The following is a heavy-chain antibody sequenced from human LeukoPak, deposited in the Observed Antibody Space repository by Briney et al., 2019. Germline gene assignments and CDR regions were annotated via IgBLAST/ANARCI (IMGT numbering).Heavy chain of an antibody. Sequence: GGSLRHSCAASGFTVSTYYMSWVRQAPGKGLEWVSIIYSGGNTHYADSVKGRFAVSKDNSKSTLYLQMNTLRAEDTAVYYCTRAGQWTYGFQDYWGQGPWSPSPQ. CDR3: TRAGQWTYGFQDY. J-gene: IGHJ4*02. CDR1: GFTVSTYY. D-gene: IGHD3-10*01. CDR2: IYSGGNT. V-gene: IGHV3-66*01.